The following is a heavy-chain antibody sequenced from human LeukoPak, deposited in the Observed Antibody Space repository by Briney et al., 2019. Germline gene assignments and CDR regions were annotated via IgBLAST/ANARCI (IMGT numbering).Heavy chain of an antibody. J-gene: IGHJ4*02. CDR2: INHSGST. CDR3: ARGYYYVPFDY. CDR1: GFTFSSYA. V-gene: IGHV4-34*01. Sequence: GSLRLSCAASGFTFSSYAMSWIRQPPGKGLEWIGEINHSGSTNYNPSLKSRVTISVDTSKNQFSLKLSSVTAADTAVYYCARGYYYVPFDYWGQGTLVTVSS. D-gene: IGHD3-10*02.